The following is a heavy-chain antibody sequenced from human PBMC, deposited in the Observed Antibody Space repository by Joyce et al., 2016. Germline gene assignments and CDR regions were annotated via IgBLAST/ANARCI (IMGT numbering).Heavy chain of an antibody. J-gene: IGHJ4*02. Sequence: QVQVVQSGAEVKKPGASVKVSCKASGYSFIMNVMHWVRQAPGHRLEWMGMFNTFTGDTVYSPNFQGRVTITRDTSASTVHLDLNSLKSGDTAVYYCARGGRTAADGIDYWGQGTLVTVSS. CDR2: FNTFTGDT. CDR3: ARGGRTAADGIDY. D-gene: IGHD6-13*01. V-gene: IGHV1-3*04. CDR1: GYSFIMNV.